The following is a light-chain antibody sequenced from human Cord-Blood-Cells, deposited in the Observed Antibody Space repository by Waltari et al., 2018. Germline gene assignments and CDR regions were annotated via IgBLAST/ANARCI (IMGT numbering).Light chain of an antibody. CDR3: QQYYSTPWT. CDR2: WAS. J-gene: IGKJ1*01. V-gene: IGKV4-1*01. CDR1: QSVLYSSNNKNY. Sequence: DIVMTQSPDSLAASLGERATINCKSSQSVLYSSNNKNYLDWYQQKPGQPPKLLIYWASTRESGVPDRFSGSGSGTDFTLTISSLQAEDVAVYYCQQYYSTPWTFGQGTKVEIK.